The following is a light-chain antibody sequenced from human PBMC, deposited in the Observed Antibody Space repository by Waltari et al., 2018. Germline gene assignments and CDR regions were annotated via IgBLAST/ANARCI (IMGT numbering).Light chain of an antibody. Sequence: EIVLQQYPGTHSLSLAERATLSCRASQSVSRALAWYQQKPGQAPRLLIYGASTRATGIPDRFSGSGSGTDFSLTISRLEPDDFAVYYCQHYLRLPVTFGQGTTVEI. V-gene: IGKV3-20*01. J-gene: IGKJ1*01. CDR1: QSVSRA. CDR3: QHYLRLPVT. CDR2: GAS.